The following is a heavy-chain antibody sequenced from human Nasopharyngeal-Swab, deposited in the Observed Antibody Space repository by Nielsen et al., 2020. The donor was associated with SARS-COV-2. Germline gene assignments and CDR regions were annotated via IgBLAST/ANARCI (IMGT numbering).Heavy chain of an antibody. V-gene: IGHV3-21*04. D-gene: IGHD3-10*01. CDR2: ISSSSSYI. Sequence: WIRQPPGKGLEWVSSISSSSSYIYYADSVKGRFTISRDNAKNSLYLQMNSLRAEDTAVYYCAKRSRLGEFPDYWGQGTLVTVSS. J-gene: IGHJ4*02. CDR3: AKRSRLGEFPDY.